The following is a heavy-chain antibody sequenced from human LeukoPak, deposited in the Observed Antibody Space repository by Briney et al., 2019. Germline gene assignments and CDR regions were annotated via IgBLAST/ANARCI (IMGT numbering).Heavy chain of an antibody. D-gene: IGHD4-17*01. CDR1: GGSISSGGYY. CDR2: IYYSGST. V-gene: IGHV4-31*03. Sequence: TLSLTCTVSGGSISSGGYYWSWIRQHPGKGLEWIGYIYYSGSTFYNPSLKSRVTISVDTSKNQFSLKLSSVTAADTAVYYCARDGGDYAQGAFDIWGQGTMVTVSS. CDR3: ARDGGDYAQGAFDI. J-gene: IGHJ3*02.